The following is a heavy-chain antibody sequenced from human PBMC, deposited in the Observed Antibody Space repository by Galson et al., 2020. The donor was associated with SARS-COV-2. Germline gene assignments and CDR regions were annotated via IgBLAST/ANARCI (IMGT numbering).Heavy chain of an antibody. CDR3: ARDYSSPPYAMDV. J-gene: IGHJ6*02. CDR2: IYYSGST. V-gene: IGHV4-39*07. Sequence: SETLSLTCTVSGGSISRSTYYWGWIRQPPGQGLEWIGNIYYSGSTYYSPSLKRRVTISLDTSKNQFSLNLSSVTAADTAVYYCARDYSSPPYAMDVWGQGTTVTVSS. CDR1: GGSISRSTYY. D-gene: IGHD6-13*01.